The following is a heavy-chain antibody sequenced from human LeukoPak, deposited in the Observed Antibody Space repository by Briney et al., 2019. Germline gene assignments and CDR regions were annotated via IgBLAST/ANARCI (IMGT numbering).Heavy chain of an antibody. J-gene: IGHJ4*02. CDR3: ARDISGWAFDY. CDR1: GFTVSSNY. V-gene: IGHV3-53*01. D-gene: IGHD6-19*01. CDR2: IYSGGNT. Sequence: GGSLRLSCAASGFTVSSNYMSWVRQAPGKGLEWVSVIYSGGNTYYADSVKGRFTISRDNSKNTLYLQMNSLRAEDTAVYYCARDISGWAFDYWGQGTLVTVSS.